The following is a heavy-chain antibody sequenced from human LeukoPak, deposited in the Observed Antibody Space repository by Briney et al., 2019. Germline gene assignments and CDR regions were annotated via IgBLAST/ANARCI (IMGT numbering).Heavy chain of an antibody. Sequence: PGGSLRLSCAASGFTFSSYSMNWVRQAPGKGLVWVSRINTDGSSTSYADSVKGRFTISRDNAKNTLYLQMNSLRAEDTAVYYCAQPYYDILTGYYRDAFDIWGQGTMVTVSS. V-gene: IGHV3-74*01. D-gene: IGHD3-9*01. CDR2: INTDGSST. CDR3: AQPYYDILTGYYRDAFDI. CDR1: GFTFSSYS. J-gene: IGHJ3*02.